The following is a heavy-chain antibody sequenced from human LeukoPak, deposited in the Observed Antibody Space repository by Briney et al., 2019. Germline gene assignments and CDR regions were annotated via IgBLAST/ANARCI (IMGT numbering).Heavy chain of an antibody. CDR1: GFTFSSYA. CDR2: ISGSGGST. J-gene: IGHJ5*02. CDR3: AKRRVAGSLDH. D-gene: IGHD2-15*01. V-gene: IGHV3-23*01. Sequence: GGSLRLSCAASGFTFSSYAMSWVRQAPGKGLEWVSAISGSGGSTYYAHSVKGRFTISRDNSKNTLYLQVNSLRADDRAVDVCAKRRVAGSLDHWGQGTLVTVSS.